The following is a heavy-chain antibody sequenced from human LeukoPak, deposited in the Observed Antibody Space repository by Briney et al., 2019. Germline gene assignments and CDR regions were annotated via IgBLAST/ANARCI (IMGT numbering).Heavy chain of an antibody. Sequence: QPGGSLRLSCAASGFTFSTYYMSWVRQAPGTGLEWVANIKQDGSEKYYADSVKGRFTISRDNSKNTLYLQMNSLRAEDTAVYYCARTGYYDSSGYILGAFDIWGQGTMVTVSS. CDR3: ARTGYYDSSGYILGAFDI. CDR1: GFTFSTYY. V-gene: IGHV3-7*01. J-gene: IGHJ3*02. D-gene: IGHD3-22*01. CDR2: IKQDGSEK.